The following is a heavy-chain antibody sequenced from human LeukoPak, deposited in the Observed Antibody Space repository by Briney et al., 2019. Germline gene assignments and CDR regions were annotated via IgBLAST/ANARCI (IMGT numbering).Heavy chain of an antibody. CDR1: GFTFSDYY. CDR3: ARGGGGDSGYDSNFDY. Sequence: GGSLRLSCAASGFTFSDYYMSWIRQAPGKGLEWVSYISSSSSYTNYADSVKGRFTISRDNAKNSLYLQMNSLRAEDTAVYCCARGGGGDSGYDSNFDYWGQGTLVTVSS. J-gene: IGHJ4*02. V-gene: IGHV3-11*06. CDR2: ISSSSSYT. D-gene: IGHD5-12*01.